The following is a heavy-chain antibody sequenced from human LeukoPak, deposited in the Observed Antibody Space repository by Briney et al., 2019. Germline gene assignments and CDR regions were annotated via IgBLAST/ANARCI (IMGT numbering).Heavy chain of an antibody. CDR3: ARTKTMVVPSLSY. J-gene: IGHJ4*02. CDR1: GYTFTGYY. CDR2: MNPNSGNT. V-gene: IGHV1-8*02. Sequence: ASVKVSCKASGYTFTGYYMHWVRQAPGQGLEWMGWMNPNSGNTGYAQKFQGRVTMTRNTSISTAYMELSSLRSEDTAVYYCARTKTMVVPSLSYWGQGTLVTVSS. D-gene: IGHD4-23*01.